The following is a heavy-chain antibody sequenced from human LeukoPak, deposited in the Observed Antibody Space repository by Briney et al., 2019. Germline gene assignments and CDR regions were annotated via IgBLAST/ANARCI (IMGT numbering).Heavy chain of an antibody. CDR1: GYSFTNYR. J-gene: IGHJ2*01. D-gene: IGHD4-23*01. CDR3: ARRVVNNRNWYFDL. Sequence: GEPLKISCQTSGYSFTNYRINWVRQAPGKGLEWMGTINPGDSETKYSPSFQGQVTLSVDKSISTAYLQWSGLRASDTAMYYCARRVVNNRNWYFDLWGRGTLVTVSS. CDR2: INPGDSET. V-gene: IGHV5-51*01.